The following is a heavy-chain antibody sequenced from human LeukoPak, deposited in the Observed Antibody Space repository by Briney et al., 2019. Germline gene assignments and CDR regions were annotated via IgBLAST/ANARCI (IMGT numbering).Heavy chain of an antibody. D-gene: IGHD2-15*01. Sequence: GASVKVSCKASGYTFTSCYMHWVRQAPGQGLEWMGIINPTTGDTTYAQKFQGGLTMTRDMSTSTVYMELSSLTSEDTAVFYCARYGFSAVWQGGWHAFDIWGQGTVVTVSS. V-gene: IGHV1-46*01. CDR3: ARYGFSAVWQGGWHAFDI. J-gene: IGHJ3*02. CDR2: INPTTGDT. CDR1: GYTFTSCY.